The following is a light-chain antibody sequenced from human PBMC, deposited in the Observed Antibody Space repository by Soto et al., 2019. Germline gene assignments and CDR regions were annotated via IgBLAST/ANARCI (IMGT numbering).Light chain of an antibody. Sequence: QSVLTQPASVSGSPGQSITISCTGTSSDVGSYNIVSWYQQHPGKAPKLMIYEGSKRPSGVSNRFSGSKSGNTASLTNSGLQAEDEAEYYGCSYAGSSLWVFGTGTKVTV. J-gene: IGLJ1*01. CDR1: SSDVGSYNI. V-gene: IGLV2-23*01. CDR2: EGS. CDR3: CSYAGSSLWV.